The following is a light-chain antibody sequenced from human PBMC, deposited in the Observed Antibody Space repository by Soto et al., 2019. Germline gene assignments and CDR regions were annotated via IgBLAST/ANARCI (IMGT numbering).Light chain of an antibody. V-gene: IGKV3-20*01. Sequence: EIVLTQSPGTLSLSTGESATLYCRASQSVSNTYLAWYQQQPGQAPRLLIYGASNRATGIPDRFSGSGSGTDFSLTISRLEPEDFAVYYCQQYGSSPRTFGQGTKVDIK. CDR1: QSVSNTY. J-gene: IGKJ1*01. CDR3: QQYGSSPRT. CDR2: GAS.